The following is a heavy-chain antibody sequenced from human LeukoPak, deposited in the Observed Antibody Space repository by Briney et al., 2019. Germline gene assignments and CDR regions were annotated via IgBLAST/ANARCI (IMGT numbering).Heavy chain of an antibody. V-gene: IGHV3-23*02. CDR2: ISGSSGST. CDR1: GFPFSSYA. CDR3: AKDPLLEDPSGFDP. Sequence: GGSLRLSCAASGFPFSSYAMSWVRQAPGKGREWVLAISGSSGSTYYEDSVKGRFTISRDNSKNTLYLQMNSLRAEDTAVYYCAKDPLLEDPSGFDPWGQGTLVTVSS. D-gene: IGHD1-1*01. J-gene: IGHJ5*02.